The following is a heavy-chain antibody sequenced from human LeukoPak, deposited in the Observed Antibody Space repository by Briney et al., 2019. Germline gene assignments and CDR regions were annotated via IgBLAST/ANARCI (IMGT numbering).Heavy chain of an antibody. J-gene: IGHJ4*02. CDR1: GLTFSTSG. CDR2: IGPTGSDR. D-gene: IGHD1-14*01. CDR3: ATETNGRHYDY. Sequence: KAGGSLRLSCTASGLTFSTSGFNWVRQAPGKGLEWVASIGPTGSDRYHADSFKGRFTISRDNANNFLYLQMNSLRAEDTAVYYCATETNGRHYDYWGQGTLLTVSS. V-gene: IGHV3-21*06.